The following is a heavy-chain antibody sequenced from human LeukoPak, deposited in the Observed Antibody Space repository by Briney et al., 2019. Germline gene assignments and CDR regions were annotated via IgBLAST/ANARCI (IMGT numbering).Heavy chain of an antibody. J-gene: IGHJ4*02. CDR1: GGSFSGYY. Sequence: SETLSLTCAVYGGSFSGYYWSWIRQPPGKGLEWIGEINHSGSTNYNPSLKSRVTISVDTSKNQFSLKLSSVTAADTAVYYCARGGGIAVAVDHWGQGTLVTVSS. CDR2: INHSGST. D-gene: IGHD6-19*01. CDR3: ARGGGIAVAVDH. V-gene: IGHV4-34*01.